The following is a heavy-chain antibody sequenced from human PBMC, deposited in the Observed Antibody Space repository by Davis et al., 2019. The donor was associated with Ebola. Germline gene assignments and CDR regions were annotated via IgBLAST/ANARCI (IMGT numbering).Heavy chain of an antibody. J-gene: IGHJ4*02. D-gene: IGHD3-22*01. V-gene: IGHV1-46*01. CDR1: GFTFISYG. CDR3: ERDWYIYDSSGYATVGHY. CDR2: INPSGGST. Sequence: GGSLRLSCAASGFTFISYGMHWVRQAPGQGLEWMGIINPSGGSTSYAQKFQGRVTMTRDTSTSTVYMELSSLRSEDTAVYYCERDWYIYDSSGYATVGHYWGQGTLVTVSS.